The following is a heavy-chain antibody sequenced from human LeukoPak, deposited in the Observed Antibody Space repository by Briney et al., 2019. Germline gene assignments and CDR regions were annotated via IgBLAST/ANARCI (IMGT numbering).Heavy chain of an antibody. CDR1: GFTFSDHY. Sequence: GGSLRLSCAASGFTFSDHYMNWVRQAPGKGLEWVGRTRNKVNSYTTEYAASVKGRFTISRDDSKNSLYLQMNSLKSEDTAVYYCTRDALWFGEFPFYYYYMDVWGKGTTVTVSS. CDR2: TRNKVNSYTT. D-gene: IGHD3-10*01. CDR3: TRDALWFGEFPFYYYYMDV. V-gene: IGHV3-72*01. J-gene: IGHJ6*03.